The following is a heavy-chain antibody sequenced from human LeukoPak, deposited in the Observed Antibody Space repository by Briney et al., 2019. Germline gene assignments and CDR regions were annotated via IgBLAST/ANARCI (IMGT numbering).Heavy chain of an antibody. CDR2: ISGSGGST. J-gene: IGHJ4*02. V-gene: IGHV3-23*01. CDR3: AKDSLAWPAFDY. CDR1: GFTFSSYA. Sequence: GGSLRLSCAASGFTFSSYAMSWVRQAPGKGLEWVSAISGSGGSTYYADSVKGRFTISRDNSKNTLHLQMNSLRAEDTAVYYCAKDSLAWPAFDYWGQGTLVTVSS. D-gene: IGHD2-15*01.